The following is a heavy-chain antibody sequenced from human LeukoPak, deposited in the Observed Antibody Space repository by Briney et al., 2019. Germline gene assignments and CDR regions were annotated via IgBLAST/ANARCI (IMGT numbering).Heavy chain of an antibody. CDR1: GFTVSSNY. Sequence: GGSLRLSCAASGFTVSSNYMSWVRQAPGKGLEWVSVIYSGGSTYYADSVEGRFTISRDNSKNTLYLQMNSLRAEDTAVYYCARSIAVAAIPGYYYGMDVWGQGTTVTVSS. D-gene: IGHD6-19*01. CDR3: ARSIAVAAIPGYYYGMDV. CDR2: IYSGGST. V-gene: IGHV3-53*01. J-gene: IGHJ6*02.